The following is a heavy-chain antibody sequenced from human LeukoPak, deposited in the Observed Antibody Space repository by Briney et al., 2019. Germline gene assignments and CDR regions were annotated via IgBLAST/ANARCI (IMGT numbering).Heavy chain of an antibody. D-gene: IGHD2-15*01. V-gene: IGHV3-15*01. CDR2: IKRNTQGVTT. Sequence: PGGSLSLSCATSGFTFNLAWMSWVRQAPGKGLEWVGRIKRNTQGVTTDYAAAVKGRFTISRDDSKNTLYLQMTSLEIEDTGVYYCTPHPGYESYWGQGTLVTVSS. CDR1: GFTFNLAW. J-gene: IGHJ4*02. CDR3: TPHPGYESY.